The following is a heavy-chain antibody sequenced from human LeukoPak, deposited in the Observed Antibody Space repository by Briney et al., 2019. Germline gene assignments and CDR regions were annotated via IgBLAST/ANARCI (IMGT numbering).Heavy chain of an antibody. Sequence: ASVKVSCTVSGSSLTELSLYWVRQAPGKGLEWMGGFDIIDGETFYTQKFQGRVTMTEDSSTDTAYMELRSLTSDDTAFYYCAAGRPYSLLDYWGQGTLVTVSS. V-gene: IGHV1-24*01. D-gene: IGHD5-18*01. J-gene: IGHJ4*02. CDR3: AAGRPYSLLDY. CDR1: GSSLTELS. CDR2: FDIIDGET.